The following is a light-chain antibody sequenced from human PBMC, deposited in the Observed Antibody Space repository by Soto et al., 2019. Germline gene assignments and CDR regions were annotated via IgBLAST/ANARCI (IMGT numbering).Light chain of an antibody. CDR3: SSCTSTNTLV. J-gene: IGLJ2*01. V-gene: IGLV2-14*03. Sequence: QSALTQPASVSGSPGQSITISCTGTSSDVGGYNFVSWYQQHPGKAPKLIIYDVSNRPSGVSNRFSGSKSDNTASLTISGLRAEDEADYYCSSCTSTNTLVFGGGTKLTVL. CDR2: DVS. CDR1: SSDVGGYNF.